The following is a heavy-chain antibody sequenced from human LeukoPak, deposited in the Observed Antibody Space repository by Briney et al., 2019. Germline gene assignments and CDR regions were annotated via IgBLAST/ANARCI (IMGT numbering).Heavy chain of an antibody. J-gene: IGHJ3*02. D-gene: IGHD7-27*01. V-gene: IGHV4-39*01. CDR1: GGSISSSSYY. CDR2: IYYSGST. Sequence: SETLSLTCTVSGGSISSSSYYWGWIRQPPGKGLEWIGSIYYSGSTYYNPSLKSRVTISVDTSKNQFSLKLSSVTAADTAVYYCAGENGDSAFDIWGQGTMVTVSS. CDR3: AGENGDSAFDI.